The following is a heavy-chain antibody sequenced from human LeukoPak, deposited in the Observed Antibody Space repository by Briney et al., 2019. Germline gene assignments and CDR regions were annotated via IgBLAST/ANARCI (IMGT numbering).Heavy chain of an antibody. Sequence: GGSLRLSCSASGFTFSSFAMHWVRQAPGKGLEYVAAISRNGGSTYYADSVKGRLTISRDNSKSTLYLQMSSLRAEDTAVYLCVKDLRSDFMGVLSRYLSYWGQGTLVTVSS. D-gene: IGHD2/OR15-2a*01. CDR3: VKDLRSDFMGVLSRYLSY. V-gene: IGHV3-64D*09. CDR2: ISRNGGST. CDR1: GFTFSSFA. J-gene: IGHJ4*02.